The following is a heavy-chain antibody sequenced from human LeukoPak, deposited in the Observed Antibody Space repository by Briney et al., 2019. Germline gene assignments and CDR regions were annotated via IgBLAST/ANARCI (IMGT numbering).Heavy chain of an antibody. V-gene: IGHV3-9*01. D-gene: IGHD5-18*01. CDR3: AKDVGYSYGQPIDY. Sequence: GRSLRLSCAASGFTFDDYAMYWVRQAPGKGLEWVSGISWNSGSIGYADSVKGRFTISRDNAKNSLYLQMNSLRAEDTALYYCAKDVGYSYGQPIDYWGQGTLVTVSS. J-gene: IGHJ4*02. CDR2: ISWNSGSI. CDR1: GFTFDDYA.